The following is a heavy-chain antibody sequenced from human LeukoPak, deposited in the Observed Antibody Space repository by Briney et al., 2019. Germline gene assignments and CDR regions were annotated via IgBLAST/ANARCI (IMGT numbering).Heavy chain of an antibody. CDR3: AKSLYSSGWPLFDY. V-gene: IGHV3-23*01. J-gene: IGHJ4*02. CDR1: GFTFSSYA. CDR2: ISGSGGST. Sequence: GGSLRLSCAASGFTFSSYAMSWVRQTPGKGLEWVSAISGSGGSTYYADSVKGRFTISRDNSKYTLYLQMNSLRAEDTAVYYCAKSLYSSGWPLFDYWGQGTLVTVSS. D-gene: IGHD6-19*01.